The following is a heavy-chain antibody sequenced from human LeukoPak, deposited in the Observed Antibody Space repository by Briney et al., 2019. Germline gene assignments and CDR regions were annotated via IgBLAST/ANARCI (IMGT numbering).Heavy chain of an antibody. D-gene: IGHD6-6*01. V-gene: IGHV3-30*02. J-gene: IGHJ4*02. CDR2: IQYGGSNK. Sequence: GGSLRLSCAASGFTFSSYGMHWVRQAPGKGLEWVAFIQYGGSNKYYADSVKGRFTISRDNSRNTLYLQMSSLRGEGTAVYYCAKAYSSSSDYFDYWGQGTLVTVSS. CDR1: GFTFSSYG. CDR3: AKAYSSSSDYFDY.